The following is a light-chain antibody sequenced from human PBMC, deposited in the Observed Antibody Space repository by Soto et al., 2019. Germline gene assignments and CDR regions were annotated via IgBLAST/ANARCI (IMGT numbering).Light chain of an antibody. Sequence: IVLTQSPATLSLLPGETAVLSCRASQTVNSYLSWYQHRPDKAPRLLIYDASKKVPGLPSRVSSSGSGTDSTLTISILKPEVFAHYYCQQYCTSFTFGHGTRVE. V-gene: IGKV3-11*01. CDR2: DAS. CDR1: QTVNSY. CDR3: QQYCTSFT. J-gene: IGKJ5*01.